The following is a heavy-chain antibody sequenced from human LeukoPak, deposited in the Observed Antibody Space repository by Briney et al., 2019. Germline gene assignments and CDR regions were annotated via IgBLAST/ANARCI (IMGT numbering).Heavy chain of an antibody. J-gene: IGHJ3*02. V-gene: IGHV3-48*03. CDR2: ISSSGSTI. Sequence: GGSLRLSCAASGFTFSSYEMNWVRQAPGKGLEWVSYISSSGSTIYYADSVKGRFTISGDNAKNSLYLQMNSLRAEDTAVYYCARYYYGSGSYPDAFDIWGQGTMVTVSS. CDR1: GFTFSSYE. CDR3: ARYYYGSGSYPDAFDI. D-gene: IGHD3-10*01.